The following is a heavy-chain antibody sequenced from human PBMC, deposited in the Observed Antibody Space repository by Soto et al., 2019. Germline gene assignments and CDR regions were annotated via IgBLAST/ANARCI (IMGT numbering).Heavy chain of an antibody. CDR1: GGSISSSHW. D-gene: IGHD3-9*01. Sequence: QVQLQESGPGLVKPSGTLSLTCAVSGGSISSSHWWTWVRQSPGKGLEYMGEISHSGTSNSNPSLKSRVTLSVDKSKNPFSLTLTSVTAADTAVYYCARVVLTITRGAFDVWGQGTLVIVSS. CDR3: ARVVLTITRGAFDV. V-gene: IGHV4-4*02. J-gene: IGHJ3*01. CDR2: ISHSGTS.